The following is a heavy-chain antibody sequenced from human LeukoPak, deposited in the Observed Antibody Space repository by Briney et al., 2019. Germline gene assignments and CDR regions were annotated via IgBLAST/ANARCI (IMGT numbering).Heavy chain of an antibody. CDR1: GYTFTGYF. CDR3: ARLPGEH. Sequence: ASVKVSCKASGYTFTGYFMHWVRQAPGQGLEWMGWINPDSGGTKYAQKFQGRVSMTRDTSISTAYMELSSLRSDDTAAYYCARLPGEHWGQGTLITVSS. CDR2: INPDSGGT. J-gene: IGHJ1*01. V-gene: IGHV1-2*02. D-gene: IGHD3-10*01.